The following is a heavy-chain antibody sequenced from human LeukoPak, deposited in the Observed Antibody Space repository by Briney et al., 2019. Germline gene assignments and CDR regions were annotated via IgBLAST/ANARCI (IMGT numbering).Heavy chain of an antibody. J-gene: IGHJ5*02. V-gene: IGHV4-30-4*01. CDR3: ARPYYYDSRIDP. Sequence: SETLSLTCTVSGGSISSGDYYWSWIRQPPGKGLEGIGYFYYSGSTYYNPSLKSRVTISVDTSKNQFSLKLSSVTAADTAVYYCARPYYYDSRIDPWGQGTLVTVSS. CDR1: GGSISSGDYY. CDR2: FYYSGST. D-gene: IGHD3-22*01.